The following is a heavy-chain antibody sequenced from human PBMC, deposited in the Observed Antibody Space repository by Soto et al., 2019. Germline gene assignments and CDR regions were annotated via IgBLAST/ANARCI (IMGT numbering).Heavy chain of an antibody. J-gene: IGHJ4*02. Sequence: ASVNLSCKFSGYPFTTYYIHWVRQAPGQGLEWMGWIDPRSGGTFDEQKFQGRVTMTRDTSISTVYMDLSGLTSDDTALYYCATDDYGIFPYWGQGSLVTVSS. CDR3: ATDDYGIFPY. CDR2: IDPRSGGT. V-gene: IGHV1-2*02. D-gene: IGHD3-10*01. CDR1: GYPFTTYY.